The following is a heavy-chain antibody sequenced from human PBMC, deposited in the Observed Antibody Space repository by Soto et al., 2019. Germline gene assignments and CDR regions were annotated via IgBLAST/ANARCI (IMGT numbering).Heavy chain of an antibody. Sequence: QVQLVQSGAEVKKPGASVKVSCKASGYTFETYAMTWVRQAPGQGLEWMGWISSYSVDTYSAQKFQDRLTMTKDTDTSTAYTELRSLKSDDTAVYYCARGHGENRGALDVWGQGTTVTVSS. J-gene: IGHJ6*02. V-gene: IGHV1-18*01. D-gene: IGHD3-10*01. CDR3: ARGHGENRGALDV. CDR1: GYTFETYA. CDR2: ISSYSVDT.